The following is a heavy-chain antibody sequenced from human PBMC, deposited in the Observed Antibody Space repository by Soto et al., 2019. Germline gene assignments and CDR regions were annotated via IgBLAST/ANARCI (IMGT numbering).Heavy chain of an antibody. D-gene: IGHD3-3*01. CDR3: NRGSEYDFWSGYL. V-gene: IGHV1-69*06. J-gene: IGHJ4*02. Sequence: QERLVQSGAEVRKPGSSVKVSCKVTGGTSTRYAINWVRQAPGQGLEWMGGIVPMFGTSKYAQKFQGRVTIPADTSTNIAYMDVRSLRSEDTAVYYCNRGSEYDFWSGYLWGQGTLVSVSS. CDR1: GGTSTRYA. CDR2: IVPMFGTS.